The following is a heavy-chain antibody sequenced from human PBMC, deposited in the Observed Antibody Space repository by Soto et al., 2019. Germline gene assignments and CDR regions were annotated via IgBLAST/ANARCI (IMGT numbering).Heavy chain of an antibody. V-gene: IGHV4-59*01. CDR3: AREGGYSHDPYGMDV. CDR2: IYYSGRT. D-gene: IGHD5-18*01. CDR1: GGSISDYY. Sequence: QVQLQESGPGLVKPSETLSLTCTVSGGSISDYYWSWIRQPPGEGLEWIAYIYYSGRTNYNPALKIRVTISVDPSKNQFSLKLSSVTAADTAVYYCAREGGYSHDPYGMDVWGQGTTVTVSS. J-gene: IGHJ6*02.